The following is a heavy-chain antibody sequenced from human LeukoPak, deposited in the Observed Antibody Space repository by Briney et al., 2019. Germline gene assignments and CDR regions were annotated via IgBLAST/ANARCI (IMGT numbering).Heavy chain of an antibody. Sequence: ASVKVSCKASGYTFTGYYMHWVRQAPGQGLEWMGWINPNSGGTNYAQKFQGWVTMTRDTSISTAYMELSRLRSDDTAVYYCARAAVRIVVAPAAIGYWGQGTLVTVSS. CDR1: GYTFTGYY. CDR3: ARAAVRIVVAPAAIGY. D-gene: IGHD2-2*01. J-gene: IGHJ4*02. CDR2: INPNSGGT. V-gene: IGHV1-2*04.